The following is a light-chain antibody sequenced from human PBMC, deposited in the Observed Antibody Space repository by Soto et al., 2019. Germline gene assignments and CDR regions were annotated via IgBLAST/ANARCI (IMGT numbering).Light chain of an antibody. CDR2: DAS. V-gene: IGKV3-11*01. Sequence: EIVLTQSPATLSLSPGERATLSCRASESISSYLAWYQQRPGQAPSLLIYDASNRATGIPARFSGSGSGTDSTLTIDNLEPEDFAVSYCQQRSKWPLTFGGGTKVEI. CDR3: QQRSKWPLT. J-gene: IGKJ4*01. CDR1: ESISSY.